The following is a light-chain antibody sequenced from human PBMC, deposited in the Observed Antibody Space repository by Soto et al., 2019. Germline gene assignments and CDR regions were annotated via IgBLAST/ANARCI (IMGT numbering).Light chain of an antibody. CDR3: QQYNSYRWT. Sequence: DIQMTQSPSTLSASVGDRVTITCRASQSISSWLAWYQQKPGKAHKLLIYAASSLESGVPSRFSVSGSGTEFTLTISSPQPDDFATSYCQQYNSYRWTFGKGTKVEIK. CDR2: AAS. J-gene: IGKJ1*01. V-gene: IGKV1-5*01. CDR1: QSISSW.